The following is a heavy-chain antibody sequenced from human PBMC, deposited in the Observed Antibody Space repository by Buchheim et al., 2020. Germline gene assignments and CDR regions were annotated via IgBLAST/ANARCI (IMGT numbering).Heavy chain of an antibody. J-gene: IGHJ4*02. CDR1: GFTFGDFP. Sequence: EVQLVESGGGLVQPGRSLRLSCTASGFTFGDFPMTWFRQAPGKGLEWVGFIRSNAFGGTTEYAASVKGRFTISRDDSKSIAYLQMNSLKTEDSGVYYCTRTNFGVIIIPVDYWGQGT. V-gene: IGHV3-49*03. CDR2: IRSNAFGGTT. CDR3: TRTNFGVIIIPVDY. D-gene: IGHD3-3*01.